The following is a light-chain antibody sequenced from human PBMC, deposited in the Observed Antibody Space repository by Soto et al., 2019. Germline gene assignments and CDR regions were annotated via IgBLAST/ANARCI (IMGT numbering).Light chain of an antibody. Sequence: ELVMTQSQATLSVSPGEMAPPSCRASQSVSSNLAWYQRKLGQAPRLLIYGVSNRATGIPDRFSGSGSGTDFTLTISSLEPEDLGVYYCLHRMNWPLTCGQGTRREIK. CDR2: GVS. V-gene: IGKV3-11*01. J-gene: IGKJ5*01. CDR3: LHRMNWPLT. CDR1: QSVSSN.